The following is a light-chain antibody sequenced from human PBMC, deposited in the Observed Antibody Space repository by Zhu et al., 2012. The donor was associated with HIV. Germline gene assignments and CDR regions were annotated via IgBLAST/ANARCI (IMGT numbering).Light chain of an antibody. CDR2: EAS. CDR1: QSITSW. CDR3: QQYKSYSPT. J-gene: IGKJ1*01. V-gene: IGKV1-5*03. Sequence: DIQMTQSPSALSASVGDRVTITCRASQSITSWLAWYQQKPGKAPKLLISEASNLESGVPSRFSGSGSGTEFTLTISSLQPDDFASYYCQQYKSYSPTFGQGTKVEIK.